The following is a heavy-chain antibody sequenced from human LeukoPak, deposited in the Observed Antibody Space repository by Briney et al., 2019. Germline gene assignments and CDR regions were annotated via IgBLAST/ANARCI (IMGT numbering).Heavy chain of an antibody. V-gene: IGHV4-34*01. CDR3: ARHGVAAAGRYYFDY. CDR1: GGSFSGYY. CDR2: INHSGSS. J-gene: IGHJ4*02. D-gene: IGHD6-13*01. Sequence: SETLSLTCAVYGGSFSGYYWSWIRQPPGKGLEWIGEINHSGSSNYNPSLKSRVTISVDTSKNQFSLKLSSLTAADTAVYYCARHGVAAAGRYYFDYWGQGTLVTVSS.